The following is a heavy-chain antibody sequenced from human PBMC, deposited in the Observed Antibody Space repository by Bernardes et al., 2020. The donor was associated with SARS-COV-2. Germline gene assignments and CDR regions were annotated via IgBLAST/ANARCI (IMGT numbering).Heavy chain of an antibody. CDR3: AKADTAKPEYYFDY. D-gene: IGHD2-21*02. CDR2: ISWNSGSL. J-gene: IGHJ4*02. CDR1: GFTFDDYA. Sequence: GGSLRLSCATSGFTFDDYAMHWVRQAPGKGLEWVSGISWNSGSLVYADSVKGRFTISRDNAKNSLYLQMHSLTPEDTAWYYCAKADTAKPEYYFDYWGKGTLVTVSS. V-gene: IGHV3-9*01.